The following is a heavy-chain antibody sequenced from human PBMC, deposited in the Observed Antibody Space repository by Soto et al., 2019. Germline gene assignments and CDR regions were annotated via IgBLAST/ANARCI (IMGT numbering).Heavy chain of an antibody. CDR2: VSARNGYT. CDR3: ARDLGPYYYYGLDV. Sequence: ASVKVSCKISGYTFTSYGISWVRHAPGQGLEWMGWVSARNGYTNYAQKFQGRVTLTADTSTSTAYMELRSLTPADTAVYYFARDLGPYYYYGLDVWGPGTTVTVSS. J-gene: IGHJ6*02. D-gene: IGHD7-27*01. CDR1: GYTFTSYG. V-gene: IGHV1-18*04.